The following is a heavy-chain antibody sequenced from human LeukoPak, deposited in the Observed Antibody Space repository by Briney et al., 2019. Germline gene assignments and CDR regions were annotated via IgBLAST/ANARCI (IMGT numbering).Heavy chain of an antibody. CDR2: INHSGST. J-gene: IGHJ5*02. V-gene: IGHV4-34*01. CDR3: ARLYCSSTSCPP. D-gene: IGHD2-2*01. Sequence: SETLSLTCTVSGGSISSYYWSWIRQPPGKGLEWIGEINHSGSTNYNPSLKSRVTISVDTSKNQFSLKLSSVTAADTAVYYCARLYCSSTSCPPWGQGTLVTVSS. CDR1: GGSISSYY.